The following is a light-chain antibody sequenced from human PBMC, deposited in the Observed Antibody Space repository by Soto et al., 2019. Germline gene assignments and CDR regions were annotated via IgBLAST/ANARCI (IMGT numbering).Light chain of an antibody. CDR2: GAS. Sequence: EIVMTQSPTTLSVSPGERATLSCRAIQSISNGLAWYEQKPGQAPRLLIYGASTRATGISARFSGSGSGTEFTLTISSLQSEDFAVYFCHQYDDWPQTFGQGTKVDIK. J-gene: IGKJ1*01. V-gene: IGKV3-15*01. CDR3: HQYDDWPQT. CDR1: QSISNG.